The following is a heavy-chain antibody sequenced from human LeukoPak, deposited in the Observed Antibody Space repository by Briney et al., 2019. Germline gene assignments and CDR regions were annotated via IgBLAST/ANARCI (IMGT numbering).Heavy chain of an antibody. D-gene: IGHD2-2*01. CDR1: GGSFSGYY. V-gene: IGHV4-59*01. CDR2: IYYSGST. Sequence: SETLSLTCAVYGGSFSGYYWSWIRQPPGKGLEWIGYIYYSGSTNYNPSLKSRVTISVDTSKSQFSLKLSSVTAADTAVYYCARAQGYCSSTSCYAIRRFDYWGQGTLVTVSS. J-gene: IGHJ4*02. CDR3: ARAQGYCSSTSCYAIRRFDY.